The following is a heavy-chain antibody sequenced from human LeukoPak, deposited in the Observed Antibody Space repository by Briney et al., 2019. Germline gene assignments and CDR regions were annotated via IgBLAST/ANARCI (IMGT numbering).Heavy chain of an antibody. CDR1: GFTFSSYG. CDR3: AKDIWDSSLLDY. V-gene: IGHV3-30*18. Sequence: GGSLRLSCAASGFTFSSYGMHWVRQAPGKGLEWVAVISYDGSNKYYADSVKGRFTICRDNSKNTLFLQMNSLRAEDTAVYYCAKDIWDSSLLDYWGQGTLVTVSS. J-gene: IGHJ4*02. CDR2: ISYDGSNK. D-gene: IGHD3-22*01.